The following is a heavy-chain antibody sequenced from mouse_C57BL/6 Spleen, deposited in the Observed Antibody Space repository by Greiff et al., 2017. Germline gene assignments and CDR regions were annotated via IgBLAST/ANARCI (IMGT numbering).Heavy chain of an antibody. CDR1: GFSLTSYG. CDR3: ARNCVYYGSSPHYYDMDY. Sequence: VMLVESGPGLVQPSQSLSITCTVSGFSLTSYGVHWVRQSPGTGLEWLGVIWSGGSTDYNAAFISRLSISKDNSKSQVFFKMISLQADDTAIDYCARNCVYYGSSPHYYDMDYWGQGTSVTVSS. D-gene: IGHD1-1*01. J-gene: IGHJ4*01. V-gene: IGHV2-2*01. CDR2: IWSGGST.